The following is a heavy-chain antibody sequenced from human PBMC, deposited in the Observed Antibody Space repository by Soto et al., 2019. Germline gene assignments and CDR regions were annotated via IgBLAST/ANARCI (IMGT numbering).Heavy chain of an antibody. CDR1: GYNFAGYW. CDR3: ARGGVSTRTFDY. Sequence: GESLKISCKGSGYNFAGYWIAWVREMPGKGLELMGIIYPSDSDTRYRPSFQGQVTISADKSISSAYLQWSSLRASDTAMYYCARGGVSTRTFDYWGQGTPVTVSS. CDR2: IYPSDSDT. V-gene: IGHV5-51*01. J-gene: IGHJ4*02. D-gene: IGHD3-3*01.